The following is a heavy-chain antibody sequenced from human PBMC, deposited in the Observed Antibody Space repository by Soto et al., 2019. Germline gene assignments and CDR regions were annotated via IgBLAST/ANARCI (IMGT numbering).Heavy chain of an antibody. CDR2: INHSGNT. Sequence: SETLSLTCAVYGGSFSGYYWSWIRQPPGKGLEWIGEINHSGNTNYNPSLKSRVTISVDTSKNQFSLKLSSVTAADTAVYYCARGRRFSVAGFFDYWGQGTLVTVS. D-gene: IGHD6-19*01. CDR3: ARGRRFSVAGFFDY. CDR1: GGSFSGYY. V-gene: IGHV4-34*01. J-gene: IGHJ4*02.